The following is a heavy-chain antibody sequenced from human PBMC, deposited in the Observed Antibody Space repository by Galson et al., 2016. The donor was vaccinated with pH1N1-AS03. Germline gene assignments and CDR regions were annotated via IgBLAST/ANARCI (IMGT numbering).Heavy chain of an antibody. D-gene: IGHD3-10*01. CDR2: ININDGVT. CDR1: YY. V-gene: IGHV1-2*02. Sequence: YYMHWVRQAPGQGLEWMAWININDGVTNYAQKFHGRVTMSRDTSISTAYMELSRLGSDDTAVYYCARGLKSMLRGVIDNYYGMDVWGRGTTVTVSS. J-gene: IGHJ6*02. CDR3: ARGLKSMLRGVIDNYYGMDV.